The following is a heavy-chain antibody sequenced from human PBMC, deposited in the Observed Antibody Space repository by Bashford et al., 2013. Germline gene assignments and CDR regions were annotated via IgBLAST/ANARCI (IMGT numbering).Heavy chain of an antibody. J-gene: IGHJ6*02. CDR3: ARYTASGWALYYYYYYGMDV. CDR2: ISAYNGNT. V-gene: IGHV1-18*01. CDR1: GYTFTSYG. Sequence: ASVKVSCKASGYTFTSYGISWVRQAPGQGLEWMGWISAYNGNTNYAQKLQGRVTMTTDTSTSTAYMELRSLRSDDTAVYYCARYTASGWALYYYYYYGMDVWGQGTTVTVSS. D-gene: IGHD5-18*01.